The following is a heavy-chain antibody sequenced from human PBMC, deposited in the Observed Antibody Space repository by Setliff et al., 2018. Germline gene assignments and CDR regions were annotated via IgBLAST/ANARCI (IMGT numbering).Heavy chain of an antibody. Sequence: HPGGSLRLSCAASGFTFSSYVMTWVRQAPGKGLEWVSSISSTGGTTYYVDSVKGRFTISRDNSKNTLYLQMNSLRAEDTSVYYCVKGRNSGWYRDAFDIWGQGTTVTVSS. J-gene: IGHJ3*02. V-gene: IGHV3-23*01. CDR1: GFTFSSYV. CDR2: ISSTGGTT. CDR3: VKGRNSGWYRDAFDI. D-gene: IGHD6-19*01.